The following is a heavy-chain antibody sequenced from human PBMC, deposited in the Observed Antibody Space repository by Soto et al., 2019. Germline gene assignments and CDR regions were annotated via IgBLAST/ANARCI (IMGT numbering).Heavy chain of an antibody. Sequence: SETLSLTCAVSGGSISSGGYSWSWIRQPPGKGLEWIGYIYHSGSTYYNPSLKSRVTISVDRSKNQFSLKLSSVTAADTAVYYCARGDFNYDSSAYYSACFDYWGQGTLVTVSS. V-gene: IGHV4-30-2*01. J-gene: IGHJ4*02. CDR2: IYHSGST. CDR3: ARGDFNYDSSAYYSACFDY. CDR1: GGSISSGGYS. D-gene: IGHD3-22*01.